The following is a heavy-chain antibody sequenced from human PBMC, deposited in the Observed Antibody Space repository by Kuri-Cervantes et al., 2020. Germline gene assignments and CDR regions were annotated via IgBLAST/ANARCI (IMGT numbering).Heavy chain of an antibody. V-gene: IGHV3-23*01. D-gene: IGHD3-16*01. CDR2: ISGGGIIT. J-gene: IGHJ4*02. CDR1: GFIFGKYA. CDR3: AKPDTFGTLDN. Sequence: GESLKISCVASGFIFGKYAMSWVRQAPGKGLEWVSSISGGGIITYYADSVKGRFTISRDNSKNALYLQMNSLRPEDTALYYCAKPDTFGTLDNWGQGALVTVSS.